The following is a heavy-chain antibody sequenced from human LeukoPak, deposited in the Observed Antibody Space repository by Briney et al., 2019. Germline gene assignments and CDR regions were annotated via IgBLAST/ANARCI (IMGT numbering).Heavy chain of an antibody. J-gene: IGHJ4*02. D-gene: IGHD3-10*01. V-gene: IGHV4-31*03. CDR1: GGSITSGGYY. Sequence: SETLSLTCTVSGGSITSGGYYWSWIRQHPGKGLEWLGYIYYSGSTYYNPSLKSRLTISLDTSKNHFSLKVSSVTAADTAVYYCARLGLWFGELGQGYYFDYWGQGSLVTVSS. CDR2: IYYSGST. CDR3: ARLGLWFGELGQGYYFDY.